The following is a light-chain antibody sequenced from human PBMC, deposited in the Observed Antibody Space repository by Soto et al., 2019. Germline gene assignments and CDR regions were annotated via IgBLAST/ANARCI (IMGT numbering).Light chain of an antibody. CDR3: QQYSGYSIP. CDR1: QSISSW. J-gene: IGKJ5*01. Sequence: DIQMTQSPSTLSASVGDRVTITCRASQSISSWLAWYQQKPGKAPKLLIYKASTLESGVPSRFSGSEFGTEFTLTISSLQPEDFATYYCQQYSGYSIPFGQGTRLEIK. V-gene: IGKV1-5*03. CDR2: KAS.